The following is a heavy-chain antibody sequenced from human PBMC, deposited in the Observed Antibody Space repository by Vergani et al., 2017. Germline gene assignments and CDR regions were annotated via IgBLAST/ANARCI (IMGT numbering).Heavy chain of an antibody. J-gene: IGHJ6*03. CDR3: ARRSSSSLGYYYMDV. D-gene: IGHD6-6*01. V-gene: IGHV1-69-2*01. CDR2: VDPEDGET. Sequence: EVQLVQSGAEVKKPGATMKISCKVSGYTFTDHSMHWVKQAPGKGLEWMGLVDPEDGETIYAEKFKGRVTIAADTSTDTAHLELSSLRSEDTAVYYCARRSSSSLGYYYMDVWGKGTTVTVSS. CDR1: GYTFTDHS.